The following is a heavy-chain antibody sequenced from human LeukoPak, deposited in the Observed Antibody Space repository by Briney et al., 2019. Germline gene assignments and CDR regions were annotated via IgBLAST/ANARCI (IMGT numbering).Heavy chain of an antibody. D-gene: IGHD3-22*01. Sequence: SQTLSLTCTVSGGSISSGSYYWSWIRQPAGKGLEWIGRIYTSGSTNYNPSLKSRVTISVDTSKNRFSLKLSSVTAADTAVYYCAREYYYDSSGSPGVDYWGQGTLVTVSS. J-gene: IGHJ4*02. CDR3: AREYYYDSSGSPGVDY. CDR1: GGSISSGSYY. V-gene: IGHV4-61*02. CDR2: IYTSGST.